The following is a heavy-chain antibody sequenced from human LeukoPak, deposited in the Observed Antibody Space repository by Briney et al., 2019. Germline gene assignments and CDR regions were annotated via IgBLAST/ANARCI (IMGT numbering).Heavy chain of an antibody. V-gene: IGHV3-23*01. CDR1: GFTFSFYA. CDR2: IIGSGGST. Sequence: GRSLRLSCSVSGFTFSFYALHWVRQAPGKGLEWVSAIIGSGGSTYYADSVKGRFTISRDNSKSALYLQMNSLRAEDTAVYYCAKDWAAYRYSSPSPGACDIWGQGTMVTVSS. CDR3: AKDWAAYRYSSPSPGACDI. D-gene: IGHD6-6*01. J-gene: IGHJ3*02.